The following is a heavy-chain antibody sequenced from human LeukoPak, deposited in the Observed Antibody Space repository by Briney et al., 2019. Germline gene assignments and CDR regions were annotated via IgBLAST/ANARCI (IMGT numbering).Heavy chain of an antibody. J-gene: IGHJ4*02. CDR1: GFTFSSYS. Sequence: PGGSLRLSCAASGFTFSSYSMNWVRQVPGKGLEWVSSISSSSSYIYYADSVKGRFTISRDNAKNSLYLQMNSLRAEDTAVYYCAREVWNASLYFDYWGQGTLVTVSS. V-gene: IGHV3-21*01. CDR2: ISSSSSYI. CDR3: AREVWNASLYFDY. D-gene: IGHD1-1*01.